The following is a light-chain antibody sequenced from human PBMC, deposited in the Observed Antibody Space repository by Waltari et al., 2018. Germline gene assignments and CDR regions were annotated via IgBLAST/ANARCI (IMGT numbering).Light chain of an antibody. Sequence: IVLTQSPGTLSLSPGERATLSCRASQSVSSNVLAWYQQKPGQSPRLLIYGASSRATGIPERFIGSGSGTDFTLTISRLEPEDFAVYYCQHYGDSLWTFGQGTKVEIK. J-gene: IGKJ1*01. CDR3: QHYGDSLWT. V-gene: IGKV3-20*01. CDR1: QSVSSNV. CDR2: GAS.